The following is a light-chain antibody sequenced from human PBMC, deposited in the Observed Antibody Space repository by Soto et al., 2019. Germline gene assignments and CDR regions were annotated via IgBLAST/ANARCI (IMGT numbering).Light chain of an antibody. J-gene: IGKJ1*01. V-gene: IGKV3-15*01. CDR2: GAS. Sequence: EIVMTQSPATLSVSPGERATLSCRASQSVSSNLAWYQQKPGQAPRLLIYGASTRATGIPARFSGSGSGTKFTLTISSLQSEDFAVYYCQQYNNWPPNTFGQGTKVDIK. CDR3: QQYNNWPPNT. CDR1: QSVSSN.